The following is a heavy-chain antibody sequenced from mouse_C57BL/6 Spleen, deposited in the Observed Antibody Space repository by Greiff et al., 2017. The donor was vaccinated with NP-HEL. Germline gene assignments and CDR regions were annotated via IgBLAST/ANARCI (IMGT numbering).Heavy chain of an antibody. CDR3: ASDYYSSNASAY. Sequence: VQLQQSGAELVKPGASVKLSCKASGYTFTSYWMHWVKQRPGQGLEWIGYINPSSGYTKYNQKFKDKATLTADKSSSTAYMQLSSLTSEDSAVYYCASDYYSSNASAYWGQGTLVTVSA. D-gene: IGHD2-12*01. J-gene: IGHJ3*01. CDR1: GYTFTSYW. CDR2: INPSSGYT. V-gene: IGHV1-7*01.